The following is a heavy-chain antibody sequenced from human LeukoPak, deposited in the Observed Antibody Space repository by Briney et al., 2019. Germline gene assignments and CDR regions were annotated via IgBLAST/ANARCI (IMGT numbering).Heavy chain of an antibody. CDR1: GGXISSSNC. V-gene: IGHV4-4*02. CDR3: ARDLSSLDDILTGYPRGFDP. J-gene: IGHJ5*02. Sequence: PSETLSLTCAVSGGXISSSNCWSWVRQPPGKGLEWIGEIYHSGSTNYNPSLKSRVTISVDKSKNQFSLKLSSVTAADTAVYYCARDLSSLDDILTGYPRGFDPWGQGTLVTVSS. CDR2: IYHSGST. D-gene: IGHD3-9*01.